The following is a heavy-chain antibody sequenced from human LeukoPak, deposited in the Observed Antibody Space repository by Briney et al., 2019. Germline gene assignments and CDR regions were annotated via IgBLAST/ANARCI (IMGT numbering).Heavy chain of an antibody. D-gene: IGHD3-3*01. J-gene: IGHJ5*02. V-gene: IGHV4-39*01. Sequence: SETLSLTCTASGGSISSSSYYWGWIRQPPGKGLEWIGSIYYSGSTYYNPSLKSRVTISVDTSKNQFSLKLSSVTAADTAVYYCATTYYDFWSGYTGPNWFDPWGQGTLVTVSS. CDR3: ATTYYDFWSGYTGPNWFDP. CDR1: GGSISSSSYY. CDR2: IYYSGST.